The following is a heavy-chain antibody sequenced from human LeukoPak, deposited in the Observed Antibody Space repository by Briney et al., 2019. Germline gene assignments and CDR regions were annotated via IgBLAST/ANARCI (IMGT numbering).Heavy chain of an antibody. CDR2: INPSGGST. CDR1: GYTFTSYY. V-gene: IGHV1-46*01. J-gene: IGHJ6*02. CDR3: ARDQVEMATTALYYYYGMDV. D-gene: IGHD5-24*01. Sequence: ASVKVSCKASGYTFTSYYMHWVRQAPGQGLEWMGIINPSGGSTSYAQKFQGWVTMTRDTSISTAYMELSRLRSDDTAVYYCARDQVEMATTALYYYYGMDVWGQGTTVTVSS.